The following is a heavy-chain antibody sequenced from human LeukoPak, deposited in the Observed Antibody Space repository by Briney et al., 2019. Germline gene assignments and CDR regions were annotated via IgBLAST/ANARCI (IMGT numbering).Heavy chain of an antibody. CDR3: ARGGYCSSTSCYRSYYYGMDV. V-gene: IGHV4-34*01. CDR1: GGSFSGYY. D-gene: IGHD2-2*02. CDR2: INHSGST. J-gene: IGHJ6*02. Sequence: PSETLSLTCAVYGGSFSGYYWSWIRQPPWKGLEWIGEINHSGSTNYNPSLKSRVTISVDTSKNQFSLKLSSVTAADTAVYYCARGGYCSSTSCYRSYYYGMDVWGQGTTVTVSS.